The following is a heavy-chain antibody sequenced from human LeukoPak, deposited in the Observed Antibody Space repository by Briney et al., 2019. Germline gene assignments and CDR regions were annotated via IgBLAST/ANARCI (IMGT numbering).Heavy chain of an antibody. CDR3: ARGGNYYDSTPRFDP. Sequence: SETLSLTCTVSGGSISSYYWSWIRQPPGKGLEWIGYIYYSGSTNYNPSLKSRVTISVDTSKNQFSLKLSSVTAADTAVYYCARGGNYYDSTPRFDPWGQGTPVTVSS. V-gene: IGHV4-59*01. D-gene: IGHD3-22*01. CDR2: IYYSGST. CDR1: GGSISSYY. J-gene: IGHJ5*02.